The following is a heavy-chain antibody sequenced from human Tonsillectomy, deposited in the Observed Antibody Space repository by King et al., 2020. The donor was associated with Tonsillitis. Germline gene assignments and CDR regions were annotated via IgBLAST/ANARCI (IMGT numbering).Heavy chain of an antibody. Sequence: VQLVASGVVLVKPGGFLILSCAASAVTFVSYSMTWFRQAQGKGPEWIASISRSSSYIFYADSVKGRFTIALDNAKNSLSPQMNSLRAEDTAVYYCARGGAGTTVEIDYWGQGTLVTVSS. D-gene: IGHD1-1*01. CDR2: ISRSSSYI. CDR3: ARGGAGTTVEIDY. V-gene: IGHV3-21*01. CDR1: AVTFVSYS. J-gene: IGHJ4*02.